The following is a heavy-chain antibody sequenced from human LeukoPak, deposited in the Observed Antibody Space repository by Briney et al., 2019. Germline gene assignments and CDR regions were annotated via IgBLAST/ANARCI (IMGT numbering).Heavy chain of an antibody. CDR3: AKGGVPAAIRDNWFDP. D-gene: IGHD2-2*02. CDR2: ISYDGSNK. CDR1: GFTFSSYA. V-gene: IGHV3-30-3*01. J-gene: IGHJ5*02. Sequence: PGGSLRLSCVASGFTFSSYAMHWVRQAPGKGLEWVAVISYDGSNKYYADSVKGRFTISRDNSKNTLYLQMNSLRAEDTAVYYCAKGGVPAAIRDNWFDPWGQGTLVTVSS.